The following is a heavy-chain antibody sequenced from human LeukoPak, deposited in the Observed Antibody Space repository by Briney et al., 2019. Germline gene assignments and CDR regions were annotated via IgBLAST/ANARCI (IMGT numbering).Heavy chain of an antibody. D-gene: IGHD2-2*01. Sequence: GGSLRLSCVASGFTFSGYWMDWVRQGPGKGLVWVSRINGDGSSSSYADAVKGRFTISRDNAKNTMYLQMNSLRGEDTAVYYCARELGYCGHTRCHKPLDFWGQGTLATVSS. CDR1: GFTFSGYW. CDR3: ARELGYCGHTRCHKPLDF. J-gene: IGHJ4*02. CDR2: INGDGSSS. V-gene: IGHV3-74*01.